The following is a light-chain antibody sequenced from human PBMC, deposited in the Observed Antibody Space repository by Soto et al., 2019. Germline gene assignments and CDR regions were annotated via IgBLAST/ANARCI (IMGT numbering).Light chain of an antibody. V-gene: IGLV2-14*01. J-gene: IGLJ1*01. CDR2: EVS. CDR1: SSDTAGYNY. CDR3: SSYTTSHTPLDV. Sequence: QSALTQPASVSGSPGQSITSSCTGTSSDTAGYNYVSWYQQHPGKAPKLMIYEVSNRPSGVSNRFSGSQSGNTASLTISGLQDEDEANYYCSSYTTSHTPLDVFGTGTKLTVL.